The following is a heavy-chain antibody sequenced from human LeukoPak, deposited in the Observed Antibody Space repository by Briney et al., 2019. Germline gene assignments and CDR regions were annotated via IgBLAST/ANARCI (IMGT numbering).Heavy chain of an antibody. V-gene: IGHV3-11*01. CDR2: IRGSGNTI. Sequence: PGESLRLSCAASGFTFSDYYMSWIRQAPGKGLEWVSYIRGSGNTIYYADSVKGRFTISRDNAKNSLYLQMNSLRAEDTAVYFCARVFYNDRTGFLHPIDFWGQGTLVTVSS. CDR3: ARVFYNDRTGFLHPIDF. J-gene: IGHJ4*02. CDR1: GFTFSDYY. D-gene: IGHD3-22*01.